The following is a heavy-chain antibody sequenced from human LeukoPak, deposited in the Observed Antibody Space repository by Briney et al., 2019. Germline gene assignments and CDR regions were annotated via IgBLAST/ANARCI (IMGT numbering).Heavy chain of an antibody. D-gene: IGHD4-17*01. V-gene: IGHV4-30-2*01. CDR2: IYHTGST. CDR3: ARGRGYGVVFDY. J-gene: IGHJ4*02. CDR1: GGSISSGLYS. Sequence: SQTLSLTCDVSGGSISSGLYSWSWIRQPLGKGLEWIGYIYHTGSTYYNPSLKSRVTISVDTSKNQFSLKLSSVTAADTAVYYCARGRGYGVVFDYWGQGTLVTVSS.